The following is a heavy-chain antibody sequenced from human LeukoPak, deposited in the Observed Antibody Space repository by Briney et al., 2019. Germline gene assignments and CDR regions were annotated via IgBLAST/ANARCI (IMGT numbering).Heavy chain of an antibody. CDR1: GFTFSSYA. J-gene: IGHJ4*02. V-gene: IGHV3-23*01. Sequence: GGSLRLSCAASGFTFSSYAMNWVRQTPGKGLEWVSAISGGGGSTYYADSVKGRFTISRDNSKNTLYLQMNSLRAEDTAVYYCAKDLGPVVAATFDYWGQGTLVTVSS. D-gene: IGHD2-15*01. CDR3: AKDLGPVVAATFDY. CDR2: ISGGGGST.